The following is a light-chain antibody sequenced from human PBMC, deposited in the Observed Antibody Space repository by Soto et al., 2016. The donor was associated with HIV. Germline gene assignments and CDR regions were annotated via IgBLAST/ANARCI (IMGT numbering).Light chain of an antibody. V-gene: IGKV1-NL1*01. CDR2: LAS. CDR1: QDIDKA. CDR3: QQYYSVPYT. Sequence: DIQMTQSPSSLSASVGDRVIIPCRASQDIDKAVAWYQQKPGQAPKLLLYLASTLQSGVPSRFSGGGSGTDYTLTISSLHPEDFAIYYCQQYYSVPYTFGQGTRLDLK. J-gene: IGKJ2*01.